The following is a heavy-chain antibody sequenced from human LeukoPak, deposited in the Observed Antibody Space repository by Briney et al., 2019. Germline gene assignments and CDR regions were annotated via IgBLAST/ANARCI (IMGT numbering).Heavy chain of an antibody. CDR2: IYYSGST. D-gene: IGHD6-19*01. J-gene: IGHJ4*02. Sequence: SETLSLTCTVSGGSISSGDYYWSWIRQPPGMGLEWIGYIYYSGSTYYNPSLKSRVTISVDTSKNQFSLKLSSVTAADTAVYYCAREIGSGFPNDYWGQGTLVTVSS. V-gene: IGHV4-30-4*08. CDR3: AREIGSGFPNDY. CDR1: GGSISSGDYY.